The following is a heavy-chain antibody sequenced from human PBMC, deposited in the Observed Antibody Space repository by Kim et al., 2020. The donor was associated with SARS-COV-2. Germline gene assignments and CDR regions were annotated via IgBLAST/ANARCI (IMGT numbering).Heavy chain of an antibody. D-gene: IGHD3-3*01. J-gene: IGHJ3*02. CDR2: IYYSGST. CDR3: ARDRGRITIFGVVTNDAFVI. CDR1: GGSVSSGSYY. V-gene: IGHV4-61*01. Sequence: SETLSLTCTVSGGSVSSGSYYWSWIRQPPGKGLEWIGYIYYSGSTNYNPSLKSRVTISVDTSKNQFSLKLSSVTAADTDVYYCARDRGRITIFGVVTNDAFVIWGQGTMVTCSS.